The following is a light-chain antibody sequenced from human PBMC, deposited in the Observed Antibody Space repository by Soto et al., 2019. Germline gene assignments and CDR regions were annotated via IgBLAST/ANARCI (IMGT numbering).Light chain of an antibody. CDR1: QNINSN. J-gene: IGKJ1*01. CDR3: QQYNNRPPWT. Sequence: EIVMTQSPATLSVSPGERATLSCRASQNINSNLAWYQQRPGQAPRLLIHGASSRATGIPARFSGSGFGTEFTLTISSLQSEDFAVYYCQQYNNRPPWTFGQGTKVEIK. V-gene: IGKV3-15*01. CDR2: GAS.